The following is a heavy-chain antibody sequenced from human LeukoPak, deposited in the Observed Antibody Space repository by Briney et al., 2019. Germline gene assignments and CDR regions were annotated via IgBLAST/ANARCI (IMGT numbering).Heavy chain of an antibody. Sequence: ASVKVSCKASGGTFSSYAISWVRQAPGQGLEWMGRIIPILGIANYAQKFQGRVTITADKSTSTAYMELSSLRSEDTAVYYCATQSGYYYDSSKPTSGYYFDYWGQGTLVTVSS. V-gene: IGHV1-69*04. D-gene: IGHD3-22*01. J-gene: IGHJ4*02. CDR3: ATQSGYYYDSSKPTSGYYFDY. CDR2: IIPILGIA. CDR1: GGTFSSYA.